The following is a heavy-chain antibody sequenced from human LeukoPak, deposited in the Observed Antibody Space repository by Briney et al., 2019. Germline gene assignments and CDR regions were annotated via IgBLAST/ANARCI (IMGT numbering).Heavy chain of an antibody. CDR2: IHHRGST. CDR3: ARGILGSYYFDL. D-gene: IGHD3-16*01. Sequence: KPSGTLSLTCAVSGGSFSGYYWSWIRQPPGKGLEWIAEIHHRGSTSYKPSLRSRVTISGDASKNQISLKVTSVTAADTAVYYCARGILGSYYFDLWGRGTLVTVSS. J-gene: IGHJ2*01. CDR1: GGSFSGYY. V-gene: IGHV4-34*01.